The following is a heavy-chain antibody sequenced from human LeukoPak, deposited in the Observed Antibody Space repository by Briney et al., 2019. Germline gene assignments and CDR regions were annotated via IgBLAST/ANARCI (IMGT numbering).Heavy chain of an antibody. D-gene: IGHD4-11*01. Sequence: GGSLRLSCAASGFTFSSYWMSWVRQAPGKGLEWVGRVRTKTNNYAATYGASVQGRFTISRDDSRTTAYLQMNSLNTEDTAVYYCTRGFSNPLYGYFDLWGRGTLVTVSS. CDR2: VRTKTNNYAA. J-gene: IGHJ2*01. V-gene: IGHV3-73*01. CDR3: TRGFSNPLYGYFDL. CDR1: GFTFSSYW.